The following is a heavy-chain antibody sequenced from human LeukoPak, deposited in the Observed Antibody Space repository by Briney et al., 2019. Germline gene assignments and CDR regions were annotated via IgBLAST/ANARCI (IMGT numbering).Heavy chain of an antibody. V-gene: IGHV3-48*01. CDR1: GFTFSSYS. Sequence: GGSLRLSCAASGFTFSSYSMNWVRQAPGKGLEWVSSISSSSSTIYYADSVKGRFTISRDNAKNSLYLQMNSLRAEDTAVYYCARSRRGQLVHHCPTDYWGQGTLVTVSS. CDR3: ARSRRGQLVHHCPTDY. CDR2: ISSSSSTI. J-gene: IGHJ4*02. D-gene: IGHD6-6*01.